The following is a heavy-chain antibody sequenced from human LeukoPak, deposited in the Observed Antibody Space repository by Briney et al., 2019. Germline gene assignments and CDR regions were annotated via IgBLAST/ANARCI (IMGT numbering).Heavy chain of an antibody. CDR2: IYYSGST. V-gene: IGHV4-39*01. Sequence: PSETLSLTCTVSGGSISSSSYYWGWIRQPPGKGLEWIGSIYYSGSTYYNPSLKSRVTISVDTSKNQFSLKLSSVTAADTAVYYCVRRRGYSGSYFDYWGQGTLVTVSS. CDR3: VRRRGYSGSYFDY. J-gene: IGHJ4*02. CDR1: GGSISSSSYY. D-gene: IGHD5-12*01.